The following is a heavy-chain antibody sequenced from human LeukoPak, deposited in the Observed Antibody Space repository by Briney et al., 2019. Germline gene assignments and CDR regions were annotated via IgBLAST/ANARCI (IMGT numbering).Heavy chain of an antibody. D-gene: IGHD1-26*01. J-gene: IGHJ4*02. CDR2: VFISGTT. CDR1: GDSTSGYY. CDR3: ARGIVGATTALDY. V-gene: IGHV4-4*07. Sequence: SETLSLSCTVSGDSTSGYYWSWVRLPAGKGLEWIGRVFISGTTNYNPSLKSRVTMSVDMFKNQLSLKLNSVTAADTAVYYCARGIVGATTALDYWGQGILVTVSS.